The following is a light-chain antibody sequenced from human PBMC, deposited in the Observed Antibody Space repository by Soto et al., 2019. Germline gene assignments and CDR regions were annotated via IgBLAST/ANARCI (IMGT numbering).Light chain of an antibody. J-gene: IGKJ1*01. CDR3: QQYNSYDT. CDR1: QSISSL. CDR2: EAS. Sequence: DIPMTQSPSTLSASVGDRVTITCRASQSISSLLAWYQQKPGKAPKLLIYEASSLGSGVPSRFSGSGSGTEFTLTISSLQPDDFATYYCQQYNSYDTFGQGTKVEIK. V-gene: IGKV1-5*03.